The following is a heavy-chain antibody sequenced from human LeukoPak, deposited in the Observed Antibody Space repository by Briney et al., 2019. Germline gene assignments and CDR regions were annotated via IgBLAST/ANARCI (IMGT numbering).Heavy chain of an antibody. J-gene: IGHJ5*02. V-gene: IGHV4-4*07. CDR2: VYASGTT. D-gene: IGHD1-14*01. Sequence: SETLSLTCSVSGDSITSYSWSWIRQTPGKGLEWIGRVYASGTTNYNPSLESRVTISMDKFQNQFSLTLRSVTAADTAVYYCARDRSRKFVGWFDPWGQGVLVTVSS. CDR1: GDSITSYS. CDR3: ARDRSRKFVGWFDP.